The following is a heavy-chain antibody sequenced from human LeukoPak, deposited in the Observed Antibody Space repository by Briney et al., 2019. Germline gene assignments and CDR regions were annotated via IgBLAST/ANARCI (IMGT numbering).Heavy chain of an antibody. Sequence: PGGSLRLSCAASGFTFSSYGIHWVRQAPGKGLEWVGVISYDGSTKYYADSVKGRFTISRDNSKNTLYLQMNSLRGEDTAVYYCARVGYFYAAGSDYWGQGTLVTVSS. CDR3: ARVGYFYAAGSDY. D-gene: IGHD3-10*01. CDR1: GFTFSSYG. V-gene: IGHV3-30*03. CDR2: ISYDGSTK. J-gene: IGHJ4*02.